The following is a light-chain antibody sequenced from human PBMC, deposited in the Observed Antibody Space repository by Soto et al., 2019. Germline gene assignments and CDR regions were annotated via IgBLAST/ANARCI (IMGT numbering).Light chain of an antibody. CDR3: SSYTSSSTLVV. V-gene: IGLV2-14*01. CDR2: EVS. CDR1: SSDVGGYNY. Sequence: QSVLTQPASVSGSPGQSITISCTGTSSDVGGYNYVSWYQHHPGKVPKLMIYEVSNRPSGVSNRFSGSKSGNTASLTISGLQAEDEADYYCSSYTSSSTLVVXXXGXXXTVL. J-gene: IGLJ2*01.